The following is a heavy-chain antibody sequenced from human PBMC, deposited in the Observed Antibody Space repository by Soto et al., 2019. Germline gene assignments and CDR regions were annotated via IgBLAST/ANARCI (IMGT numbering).Heavy chain of an antibody. CDR3: ARDKAYCSGGSCRTSPNWFDP. Sequence: GASVKVSCKASGYTFTSYGISWVRQAPGQGLEWMGWISAYSGSTNYAQKFQGWVTMTRDTSISTAYMELSRLRSDDTAVYYCARDKAYCSGGSCRTSPNWFDPWGQGTLVTVSS. CDR1: GYTFTSYG. V-gene: IGHV1-18*01. CDR2: ISAYSGST. J-gene: IGHJ5*02. D-gene: IGHD2-15*01.